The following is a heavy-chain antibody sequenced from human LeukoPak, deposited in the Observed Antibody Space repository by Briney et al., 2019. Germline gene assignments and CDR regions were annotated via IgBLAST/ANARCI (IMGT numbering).Heavy chain of an antibody. J-gene: IGHJ4*02. CDR1: GYTFTSYG. D-gene: IGHD1-1*01. CDR2: INPNSGGT. V-gene: IGHV1-2*02. CDR3: ARGLGNDGIFDY. Sequence: ASVKVSCKASGYTFTSYGISWVRQAPGQGLEWMGWINPNSGGTNYAQKFQGRVTMTRDTSISTAYMELSRLRSDDTAVYYCARGLGNDGIFDYWGQGTLVTVSS.